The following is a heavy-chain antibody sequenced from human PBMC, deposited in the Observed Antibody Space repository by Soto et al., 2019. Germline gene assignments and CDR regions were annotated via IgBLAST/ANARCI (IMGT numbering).Heavy chain of an antibody. CDR1: GFTFSSYA. CDR3: ARMAYDFWSGYHDAFDI. V-gene: IGHV3-23*01. D-gene: IGHD3-3*01. Sequence: GGSLRLSCAASGFTFSSYAMSWVRQAPGKGLEWVSAISGSGGSTYYADSVKGRFTISRDNSKNTLYLQMNSLRAEDTAVYYCARMAYDFWSGYHDAFDIWGQGTMVTVSS. J-gene: IGHJ3*02. CDR2: ISGSGGST.